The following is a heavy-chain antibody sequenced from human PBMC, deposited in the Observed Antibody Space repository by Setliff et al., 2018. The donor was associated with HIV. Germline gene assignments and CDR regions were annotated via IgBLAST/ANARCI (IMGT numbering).Heavy chain of an antibody. CDR1: GFTFSSYW. D-gene: IGHD3-16*02. CDR3: AREGNYVWGSYRYALDH. J-gene: IGHJ4*02. Sequence: GGSLRLSCAASGFTFSSYWMSWVRQAPGKGLEWVANIKQDGSEKYYVDSVKGRFTISRDNAKNSLYLQMNSLRAEDTAVYYCAREGNYVWGSYRYALDHWGQGTLVTVSS. CDR2: IKQDGSEK. V-gene: IGHV3-7*01.